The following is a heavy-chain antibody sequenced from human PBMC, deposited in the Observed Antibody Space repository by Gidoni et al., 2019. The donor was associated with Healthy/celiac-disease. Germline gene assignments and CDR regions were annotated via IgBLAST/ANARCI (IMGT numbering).Heavy chain of an antibody. CDR3: ARDSTMTNDAFDI. CDR2: ISYDGSNK. D-gene: IGHD3-22*01. CDR1: SSYA. Sequence: SSYAMHWVRQAPGKGLEWVAVISYDGSNKYYADSVKCRFTISRDNSKNTLYLQMNSLGAEDTAVYYCARDSTMTNDAFDIWGQGTMVTVSS. V-gene: IGHV3-30*04. J-gene: IGHJ3*02.